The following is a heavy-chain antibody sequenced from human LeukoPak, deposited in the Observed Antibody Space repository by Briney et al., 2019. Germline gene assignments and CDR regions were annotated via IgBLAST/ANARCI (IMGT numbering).Heavy chain of an antibody. J-gene: IGHJ6*03. Sequence: SQTLSLTCAISGDSVSSNSAAWHWIRQSPSRGLEWLGRTYYRSKWYNDYAVSVKSRITINPDTSKNQFSLQLNSVTPEDTAVYYCAKSRTAAAAMGGNYYYYYYMDVWGKGTTVTISS. CDR3: AKSRTAAAAMGGNYYYYYYMDV. CDR2: TYYRSKWYN. CDR1: GDSVSSNSAA. D-gene: IGHD6-13*01. V-gene: IGHV6-1*01.